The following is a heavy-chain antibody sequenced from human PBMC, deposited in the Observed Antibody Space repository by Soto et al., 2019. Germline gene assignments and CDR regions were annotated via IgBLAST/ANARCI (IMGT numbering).Heavy chain of an antibody. J-gene: IGHJ3*02. CDR1: GFTFSGFG. Sequence: GGSLRLACEASGFTFSGFGMHWVRQAPGKGLEWVAVIWYDGSKKYYADCVKGRFTISRDNSKNALYLQMNSLRAEDTAVYYCARGLGGSYGGNSAHFDIWAQGTLVTGSS. D-gene: IGHD1-26*01. CDR2: IWYDGSKK. V-gene: IGHV3-33*01. CDR3: ARGLGGSYGGNSAHFDI.